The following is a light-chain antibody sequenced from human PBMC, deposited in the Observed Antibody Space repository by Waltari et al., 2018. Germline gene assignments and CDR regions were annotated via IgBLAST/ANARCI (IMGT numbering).Light chain of an antibody. V-gene: IGLV3-1*01. Sequence: SYDLTQSPSVSVSPGQTASITCSGDELGKKYVCWYQQKPGRSPVLVIYQDVRRPSEIPERFSGSNSGNTATLTISGTQPMDEADYYCQAWDSGVAGVFGTGTKVTVL. CDR1: ELGKKY. CDR3: QAWDSGVAGV. J-gene: IGLJ1*01. CDR2: QDV.